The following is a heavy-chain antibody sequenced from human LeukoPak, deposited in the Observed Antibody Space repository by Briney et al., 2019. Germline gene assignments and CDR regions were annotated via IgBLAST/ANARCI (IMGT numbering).Heavy chain of an antibody. Sequence: GGSLRLSCAASGFTSSSCAMSWVRQAPGKGLEWVSAISGSGGSTYCADSVKGRFTISRDNSKNTLYLQMNSLRAEDTAVYYCAKATYGSYTTFDYWGQGTLVTVSS. D-gene: IGHD3-10*01. CDR1: GFTSSSCA. CDR2: ISGSGGST. J-gene: IGHJ4*02. CDR3: AKATYGSYTTFDY. V-gene: IGHV3-23*01.